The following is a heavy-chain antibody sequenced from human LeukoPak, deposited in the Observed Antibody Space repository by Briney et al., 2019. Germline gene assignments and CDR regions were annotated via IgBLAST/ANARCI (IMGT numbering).Heavy chain of an antibody. CDR1: GFTVSSNY. V-gene: IGHV3-66*02. Sequence: PGGSLRLSCAASGFTVSSNYMSWVRQAPGKGLEWVSVIYNGGSTYYADSVKGRFTISRDNSKNTLYLQMNSLRAEDTAVYYCARHANPDSYWYFDLWGRGTLVTVSS. CDR3: ARHANPDSYWYFDL. CDR2: IYNGGST. J-gene: IGHJ2*01.